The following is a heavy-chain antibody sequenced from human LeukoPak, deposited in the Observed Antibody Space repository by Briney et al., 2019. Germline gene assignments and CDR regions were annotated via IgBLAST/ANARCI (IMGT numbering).Heavy chain of an antibody. CDR3: SYTLDY. CDR2: IRYDGSNK. J-gene: IGHJ4*02. D-gene: IGHD2-15*01. Sequence: PGGSLRLSCAAPGFTFSSYGMHWVRQAPGKGLEWVAFIRYDGSNKYYADSVKGRFTISRDNSKNSLYLQMDSLRAEDTAVYYCSYTLDYWGQGTLVTVSS. V-gene: IGHV3-30*02. CDR1: GFTFSSYG.